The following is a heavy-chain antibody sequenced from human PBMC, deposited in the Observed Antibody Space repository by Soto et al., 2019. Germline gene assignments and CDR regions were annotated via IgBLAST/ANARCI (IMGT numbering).Heavy chain of an antibody. CDR3: ARGGFSSSGWSRYYFDY. CDR1: GFTFSSYG. CDR2: IWYDGSNK. Sequence: GGSLRLSCAASGFTFSSYGMHWVRQAPGKGLEWVAVIWYDGSNKYYADSVKGRFTISRDNSKNTLYLQMNSLRAEDTAVYYCARGGFSSSGWSRYYFDYWGQGTLVTVSS. D-gene: IGHD6-19*01. J-gene: IGHJ4*02. V-gene: IGHV3-33*01.